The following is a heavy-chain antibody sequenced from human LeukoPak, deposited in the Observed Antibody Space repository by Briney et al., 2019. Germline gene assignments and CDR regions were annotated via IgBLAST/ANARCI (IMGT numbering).Heavy chain of an antibody. CDR1: GYTFTSYG. D-gene: IGHD4-23*01. CDR2: ISAYNGNT. CDR3: ARAYGGNSVWYNWFDP. V-gene: IGHV1-18*01. J-gene: IGHJ5*02. Sequence: ASVKVSCKASGYTFTSYGISWVRQAPGQGLEWMGWISAYNGNTNYAQKLQGRVTMTTDTSTSTAYMELRSLRSEDTAVYYCARAYGGNSVWYNWFDPWGQGTLVTVSS.